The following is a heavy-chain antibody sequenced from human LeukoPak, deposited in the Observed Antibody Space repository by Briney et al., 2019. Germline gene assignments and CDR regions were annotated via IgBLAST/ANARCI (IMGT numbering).Heavy chain of an antibody. Sequence: PGRSLRLSCAASGFTFDDYAMHWVRQAPGKGLEWVSGISWNGDIKGYADSVKVRFTISRDNAQNSLYLQINSPRPGDTAFYSCAKDRMGAYFTIPDYWGQGTLVTVSS. V-gene: IGHV3-9*01. CDR1: GFTFDDYA. CDR2: ISWNGDIK. J-gene: IGHJ4*02. CDR3: AKDRMGAYFTIPDY. D-gene: IGHD2/OR15-2a*01.